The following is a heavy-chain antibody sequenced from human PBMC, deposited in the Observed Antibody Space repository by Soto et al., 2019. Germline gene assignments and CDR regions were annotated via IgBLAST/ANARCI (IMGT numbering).Heavy chain of an antibody. CDR2: TYHRGST. Sequence: PSETLSLTCSVSGVSISSYFWSWIRQAPGRGLEWIGYTYHRGSTNYSPSLKSRVAISLDTSENQFSLKVNSVTAADTAVYYCARTWGGYCSSTSCFGEDYYYGMDVWGQGTTVTVSS. CDR1: GVSISSYF. J-gene: IGHJ6*02. V-gene: IGHV4-59*01. CDR3: ARTWGGYCSSTSCFGEDYYYGMDV. D-gene: IGHD2-2*01.